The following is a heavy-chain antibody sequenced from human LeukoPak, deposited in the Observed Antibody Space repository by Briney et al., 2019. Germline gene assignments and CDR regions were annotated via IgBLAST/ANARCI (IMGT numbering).Heavy chain of an antibody. Sequence: SETLSLTCTVSGGSISSSSYYWGWIRQPPGKGLEWIGSIYYSGSTYYNPSLKSRATISVDTSKNQFSLKLNSVTAADTAVYYCARHEYYYDSSGYPDYWGQGTLVTVSS. V-gene: IGHV4-39*01. J-gene: IGHJ4*02. CDR3: ARHEYYYDSSGYPDY. CDR2: IYYSGST. CDR1: GGSISSSSYY. D-gene: IGHD3-22*01.